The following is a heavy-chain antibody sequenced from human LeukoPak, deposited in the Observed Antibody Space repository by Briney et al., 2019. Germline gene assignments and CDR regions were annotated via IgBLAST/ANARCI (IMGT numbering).Heavy chain of an antibody. D-gene: IGHD3-9*01. V-gene: IGHV1-18*01. CDR1: GYTFTSYG. J-gene: IGHJ6*02. Sequence: GASVKVPCKASGYTFTSYGISWVRQAPGQGLEWMGWISAYNGNTNYAQKLQGRVTMTTDTSTSTAYMELRSLRSDDTAVYYCASLRYDILTGYYYGMDVWGQGTTVTVSS. CDR3: ASLRYDILTGYYYGMDV. CDR2: ISAYNGNT.